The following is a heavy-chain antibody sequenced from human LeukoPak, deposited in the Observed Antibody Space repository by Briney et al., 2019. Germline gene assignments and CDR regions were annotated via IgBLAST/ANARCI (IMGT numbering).Heavy chain of an antibody. Sequence: GGSLRLSCAASGFTFSSYAMHWVRQAPGKGLEWVAVISYDGSNKYYADSVKGRFTISRDNSKNTLYLQMNSLRAEDTAVYYCARVPVRWVVAAATYFDYWGQGTLVTVSS. V-gene: IGHV3-30-3*01. CDR2: ISYDGSNK. D-gene: IGHD2-15*01. J-gene: IGHJ4*02. CDR3: ARVPVRWVVAAATYFDY. CDR1: GFTFSSYA.